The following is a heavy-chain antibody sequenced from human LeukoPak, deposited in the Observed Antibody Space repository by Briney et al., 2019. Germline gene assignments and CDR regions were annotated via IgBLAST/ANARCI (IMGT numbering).Heavy chain of an antibody. CDR3: AKRALGYSYGFDY. D-gene: IGHD5-18*01. Sequence: PGGTLRLSCAASGFTFSSYGMSWVRQAPGKGLEWVSAISGSGGSTYYADSVKGRFTISRDNSKNTLYLQMNSLRAEDTAVYYCAKRALGYSYGFDYWGQGTLVTVSS. J-gene: IGHJ4*02. V-gene: IGHV3-23*01. CDR2: ISGSGGST. CDR1: GFTFSSYG.